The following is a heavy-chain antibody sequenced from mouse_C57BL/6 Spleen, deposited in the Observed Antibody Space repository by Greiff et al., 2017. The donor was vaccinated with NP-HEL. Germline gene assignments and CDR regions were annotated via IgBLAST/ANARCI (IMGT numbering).Heavy chain of an antibody. Sequence: EVMLVESGPVLVKPGASVKMSCKASGYTFTDYYMNWVKQSHGKSLEWIGVINPYNGGTSYNQKFKGKATLTVDKSSSTAYMELNSLTSEDSAVYYCAREGYYGSSSWFAYWGQGTLVTVSA. D-gene: IGHD1-1*01. V-gene: IGHV1-19*01. CDR2: INPYNGGT. CDR1: GYTFTDYY. J-gene: IGHJ3*01. CDR3: AREGYYGSSSWFAY.